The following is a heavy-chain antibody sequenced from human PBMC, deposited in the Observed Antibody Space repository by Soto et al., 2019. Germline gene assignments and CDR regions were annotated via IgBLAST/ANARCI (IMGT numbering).Heavy chain of an antibody. CDR1: GFSFSDHY. CDR3: ARGGSRPVPYAYYGMDV. D-gene: IGHD3-16*01. V-gene: IGHV3-72*01. J-gene: IGHJ6*02. CDR2: IRNKANYYSS. Sequence: GGSLRLSCAASGFSFSDHYMDWVRQAPGEGLEWVARIRNKANYYSSDYAASVRARFTTSRAESMNSMYLQTNNPETHDTAVYFCARGGSRPVPYAYYGMDVCGQGTPVTVSS.